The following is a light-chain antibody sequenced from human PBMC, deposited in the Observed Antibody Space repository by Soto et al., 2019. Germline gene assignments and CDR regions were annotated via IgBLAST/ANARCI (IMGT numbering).Light chain of an antibody. CDR1: SSNIGAGYD. Sequence: QSVLTQPPSVSGAPGQRVTISCTGSSSNIGAGYDVHWYQQLPGTAPKLLIYGNSNRPSGVPDRLSGSKSGTSASLAITGLQAEEEADYYCQSYDSSLSGVVFGGGTKVTVL. CDR2: GNS. J-gene: IGLJ2*01. V-gene: IGLV1-40*01. CDR3: QSYDSSLSGVV.